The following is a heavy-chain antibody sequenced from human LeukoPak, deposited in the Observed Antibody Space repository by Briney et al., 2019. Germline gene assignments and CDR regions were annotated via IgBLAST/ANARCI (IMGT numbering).Heavy chain of an antibody. CDR2: INSDGSST. CDR3: ARDGLYDFWSGYPDY. Sequence: GGSLRLSCVASGFTFSSYWMHWVRQAPGKGLVWVSRINSDGSSTSYADSVKGRFTISRDNAKNTLYLQMNSLRAEDTAVYYCARDGLYDFWSGYPDYWGQGTLVTVSS. D-gene: IGHD3-3*01. V-gene: IGHV3-74*01. CDR1: GFTFSSYW. J-gene: IGHJ4*02.